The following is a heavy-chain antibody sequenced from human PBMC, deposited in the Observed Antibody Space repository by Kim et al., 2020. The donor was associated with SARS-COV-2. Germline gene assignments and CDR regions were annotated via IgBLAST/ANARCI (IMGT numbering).Heavy chain of an antibody. Sequence: SETLSLTCAVYGASFSGYYWSWIRQPPGKGLEWIGEINHIGSTNYNPSLKSRVTISVDTSKNQFSLNLSSVTAADTAVYYCTRERDYCGSGRGPKAIVDYWGQGTLVTVSS. CDR1: GASFSGYY. CDR3: TRERDYCGSGRGPKAIVDY. V-gene: IGHV4-34*01. J-gene: IGHJ4*02. D-gene: IGHD3-10*01. CDR2: INHIGST.